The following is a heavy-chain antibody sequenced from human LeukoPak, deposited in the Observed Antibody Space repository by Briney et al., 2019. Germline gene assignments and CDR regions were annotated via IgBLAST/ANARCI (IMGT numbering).Heavy chain of an antibody. CDR2: VKSKTDGETT. CDR1: GFTFSDAW. J-gene: IGHJ3*02. Sequence: GGSLRLSCAASGFTFSDAWMSWVRQAPGKGLEWVGRVKSKTDGETTDYAAPVKGRFTISRDDSKNTLYLQMNSLKTEDTAVYYCTTDITIFGVVISPDAFDIWGQGTMVTVSS. D-gene: IGHD3-3*01. V-gene: IGHV3-15*01. CDR3: TTDITIFGVVISPDAFDI.